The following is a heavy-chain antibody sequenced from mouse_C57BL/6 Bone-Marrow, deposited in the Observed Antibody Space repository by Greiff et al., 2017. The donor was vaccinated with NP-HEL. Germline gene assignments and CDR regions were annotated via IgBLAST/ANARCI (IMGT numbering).Heavy chain of an antibody. D-gene: IGHD3-2*02. Sequence: VQVVESGAELVRPGASVKLSCKASGYTFTDYYINWVKQRPGQGLEWIARIYPGSGNTYYNEKFKGKATLTAEKSSSTAYMQLSSLTSEDSAVYFCARELRLPYYFDDWGQGTTLTVSS. CDR3: ARELRLPYYFDD. CDR1: GYTFTDYY. CDR2: IYPGSGNT. V-gene: IGHV1-76*01. J-gene: IGHJ2*01.